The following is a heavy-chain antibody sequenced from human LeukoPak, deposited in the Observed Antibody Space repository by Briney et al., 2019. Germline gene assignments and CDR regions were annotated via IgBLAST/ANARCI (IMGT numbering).Heavy chain of an antibody. CDR3: ARGLWRSMIRGVIGY. J-gene: IGHJ4*02. D-gene: IGHD3-10*01. CDR1: GYTFTSYD. CDR2: MNPNSDNT. Sequence: GASVKVSCEASGYTFTSYDINWVRQATGQGLEWMGWMNPNSDNTGYAQKFQGRVTITRNTSISTAYMELSSLRSEDTAVYYCARGLWRSMIRGVIGYWGQGTLVTVSS. V-gene: IGHV1-8*03.